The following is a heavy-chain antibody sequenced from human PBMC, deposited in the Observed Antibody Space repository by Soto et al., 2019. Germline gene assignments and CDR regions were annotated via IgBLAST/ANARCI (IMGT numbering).Heavy chain of an antibody. V-gene: IGHV3-33*01. CDR2: IWYDGSNK. D-gene: IGHD4-4*01. CDR3: ARDKDYSNPFDF. J-gene: IGHJ4*02. Sequence: SGFTFSRYGMHWVRQAPGRGLEWVAVIWYDGSNKYYADSVKGRFTISRDNSKNTLYLQMNSLRAEDTAVYYCARDKDYSNPFDFWGQGTLVTVSS. CDR1: GFTFSRYG.